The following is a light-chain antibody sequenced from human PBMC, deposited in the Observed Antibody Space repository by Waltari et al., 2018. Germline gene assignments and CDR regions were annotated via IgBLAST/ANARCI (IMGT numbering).Light chain of an antibody. CDR2: HAS. V-gene: IGKV3-15*01. J-gene: IGKJ1*01. CDR3: HQYNNWPPST. Sequence: EILLTQSPHTLSVFPGERVTLSCRASGSIATNLAWYQQRPGQAPRLLIFHASSRATDIPAKFSGSRSGTEFTLTISSLQAEDFAVYYCHQYNNWPPSTFGQGTKVEFK. CDR1: GSIATN.